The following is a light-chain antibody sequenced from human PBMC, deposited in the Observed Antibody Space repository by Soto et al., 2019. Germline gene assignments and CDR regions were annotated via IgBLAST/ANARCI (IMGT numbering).Light chain of an antibody. CDR2: KAS. CDR1: HSITNW. Sequence: DIQLTQSPSTLSASVGDRVTITCRASHSITNWLAWYQQKPGKAPILLIYKASSLESGVPSRFSGSGSGTEFTLTISSLQPDDFATYYFQHYNSYPWTFGQGTKVEIK. V-gene: IGKV1-5*03. J-gene: IGKJ1*01. CDR3: QHYNSYPWT.